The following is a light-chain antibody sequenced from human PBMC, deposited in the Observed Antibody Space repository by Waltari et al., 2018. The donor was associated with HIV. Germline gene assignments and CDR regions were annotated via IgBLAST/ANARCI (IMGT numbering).Light chain of an antibody. CDR2: KAS. Sequence: DIQLTQYPSTLSASVGERVTITCRASQSISNWLAWYQQKPGKAPKLLIYKASTLESGVPSRFSGSGSETEFTLTISSLQPDDFATYYCQQFNSYSGAFGQGTKVEIK. CDR3: QQFNSYSGA. J-gene: IGKJ1*01. CDR1: QSISNW. V-gene: IGKV1-5*03.